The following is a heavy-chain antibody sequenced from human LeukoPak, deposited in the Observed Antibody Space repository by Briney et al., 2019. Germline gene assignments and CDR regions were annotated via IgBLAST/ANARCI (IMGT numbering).Heavy chain of an antibody. V-gene: IGHV1-18*01. D-gene: IGHD6-19*01. J-gene: IGHJ4*02. CDR1: GYTFTSYG. CDR3: ARDEVAVAGTKIDY. CDR2: ISAYNANT. Sequence: APVKVSCKASGYTFTSYGISWVRQAPGQGLEWMGWISAYNANTNYAQKLQGRVTMTTDTSTSTAYMELRSLRSDDTAVYYCARDEVAVAGTKIDYWGQGTLVTVSS.